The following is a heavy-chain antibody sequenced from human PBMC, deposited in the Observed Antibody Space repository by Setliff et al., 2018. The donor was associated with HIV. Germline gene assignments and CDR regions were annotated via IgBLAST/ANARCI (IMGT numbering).Heavy chain of an antibody. Sequence: SGPTLVNPTQTLTLTCTFSGFSLSTSGVGVGWIRQPPGKALEWLALIHWDDDKRYSPSLKSRLTITKDSSKNQVVLTMTNMDPVDTATYYCARMVTPTNYFDHWGQGILVTVSS. CDR3: ARMVTPTNYFDH. D-gene: IGHD2-21*02. J-gene: IGHJ4*02. CDR1: GFSLSTSGVG. V-gene: IGHV2-5*02. CDR2: IHWDDDK.